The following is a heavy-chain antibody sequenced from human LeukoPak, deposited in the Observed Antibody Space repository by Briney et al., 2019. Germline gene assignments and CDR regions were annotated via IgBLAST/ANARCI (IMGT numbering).Heavy chain of an antibody. D-gene: IGHD2-21*02. Sequence: SETLSLTCTVSGGSISSYYWSWIRQPPGKGLEWVGEIFHTGTANYNPSLKSRLTISVDTSKNQFSLRLNSVTAADTAVYYCAKVFCGGDCHVDFWGRGTLVTVSS. CDR1: GGSISSYY. CDR3: AKVFCGGDCHVDF. CDR2: IFHTGTA. V-gene: IGHV4-59*12. J-gene: IGHJ4*02.